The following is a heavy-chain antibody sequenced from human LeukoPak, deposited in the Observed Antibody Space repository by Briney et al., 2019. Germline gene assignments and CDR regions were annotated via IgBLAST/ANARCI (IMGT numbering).Heavy chain of an antibody. CDR1: GFTVRSNY. D-gene: IGHD2-15*01. V-gene: IGHV3-53*01. CDR3: ARDRYCSGGSCYGDAFDL. J-gene: IGHJ3*01. Sequence: GGSLRLSCTASGFTVRSNYMSWVRQSPRKGLEWVSIMYSGGSTDYADSGKGRFIISRDHSKNTLYLQMNSLRAEDTAVYYCARDRYCSGGSCYGDAFDLWGQGTMVTVSS. CDR2: MYSGGST.